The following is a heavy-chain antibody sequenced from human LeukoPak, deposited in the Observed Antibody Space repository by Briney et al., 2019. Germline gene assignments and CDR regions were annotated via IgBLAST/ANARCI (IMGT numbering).Heavy chain of an antibody. CDR3: ARWIDSTLIRITMMVVVITAKYYFDY. CDR1: GFTFSSYW. D-gene: IGHD3-22*01. V-gene: IGHV3-74*01. J-gene: IGHJ4*02. CDR2: INSDGSST. Sequence: GGSLRLSCAASGFTFSSYWMHWVRQAPGKGLVWVSRINSDGSSTSYADSVKGRFTISRDNAKNTLYLQMNSLRAEDTAVYYCARWIDSTLIRITMMVVVITAKYYFDYWGQGTLVTVSS.